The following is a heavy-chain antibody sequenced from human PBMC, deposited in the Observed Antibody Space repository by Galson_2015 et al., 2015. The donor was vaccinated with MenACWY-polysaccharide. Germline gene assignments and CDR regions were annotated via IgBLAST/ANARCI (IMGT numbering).Heavy chain of an antibody. CDR1: GYTFSNYA. Sequence: SVKVSCKAFGYTFSNYAMHWVRQAPGQRLEWLGWINGGDGKSKYSQNFQDRITITMDTSTSTVSMELSSLRSEDTAVYYCARTEAGDFRLDYWGQGTLVTVSS. CDR2: INGGDGKS. V-gene: IGHV1-3*01. J-gene: IGHJ4*02. CDR3: ARTEAGDFRLDY. D-gene: IGHD6-19*01.